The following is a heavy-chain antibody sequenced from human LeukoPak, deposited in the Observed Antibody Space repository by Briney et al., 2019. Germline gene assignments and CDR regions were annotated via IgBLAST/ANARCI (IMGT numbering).Heavy chain of an antibody. D-gene: IGHD3-16*02. CDR1: GYTLTELS. CDR2: FDPEDGET. J-gene: IGHJ4*02. CDR3: AAVPNHWGSYRLFDY. Sequence: GASVKVSCKVSGYTLTELSMHWVRQAPGKGLEWMGGFDPEDGETIYAQKFQGRVTMTEDTSTDTAYMELSSLRSEDTAVYYCAAVPNHWGSYRLFDYWGQGTLVTVSS. V-gene: IGHV1-24*01.